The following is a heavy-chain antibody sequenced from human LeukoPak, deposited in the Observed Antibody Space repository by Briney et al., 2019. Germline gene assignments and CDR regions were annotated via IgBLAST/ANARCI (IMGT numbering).Heavy chain of an antibody. CDR1: GGSFRGYY. J-gene: IGHJ6*02. Sequence: SETLSLTCAVYGGSFRGYYWSWIRQPPGKGLEGIGEINHSGSTNYNPSLKSRVTISVDTSKNQFSLKLSSVTAADTAVYYCARVARGDYYGSGGPQGYGMDVWGQGTTVTVSS. V-gene: IGHV4-34*01. D-gene: IGHD3-10*01. CDR2: INHSGST. CDR3: ARVARGDYYGSGGPQGYGMDV.